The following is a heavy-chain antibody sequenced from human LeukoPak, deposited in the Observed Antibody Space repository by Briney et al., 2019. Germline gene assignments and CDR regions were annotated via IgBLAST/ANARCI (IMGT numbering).Heavy chain of an antibody. CDR1: GYTFTSYA. J-gene: IGHJ6*03. V-gene: IGHV1-8*03. D-gene: IGHD3-10*01. CDR2: MNPNSGNT. Sequence: ASVKVSCKASGYTFTSYAMNWVRQATGQGLEWMGWMNPNSGNTGYAQKFQGRVTITRNTSISTAYMELSSLRSENTAVYYCAREVGRGGYYYYMDVWGKGTTVTVSS. CDR3: AREVGRGGYYYYMDV.